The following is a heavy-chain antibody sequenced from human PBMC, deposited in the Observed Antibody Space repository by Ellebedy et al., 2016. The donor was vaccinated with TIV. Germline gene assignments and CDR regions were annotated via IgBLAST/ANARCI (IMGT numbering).Heavy chain of an antibody. D-gene: IGHD2-2*01. CDR2: IIPILGIA. CDR3: AASQGWFNP. Sequence: SVKVSXXASGGNFSSYAISWVRQAPGQGLEWMGRIIPILGIANYAQKFQGRVTITADKSTSTAYMELSSLRSEDTAVYYCAASQGWFNPWGQGTLVTVSS. CDR1: GGNFSSYA. J-gene: IGHJ5*02. V-gene: IGHV1-69*04.